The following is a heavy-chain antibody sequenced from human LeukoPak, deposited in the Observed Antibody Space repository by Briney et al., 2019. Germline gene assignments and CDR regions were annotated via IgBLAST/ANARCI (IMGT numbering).Heavy chain of an antibody. D-gene: IGHD4-11*01. CDR2: SGSGGSP. V-gene: IGHV3-23*01. J-gene: IGHJ4*02. CDR1: GFTFTNYA. Sequence: GGSLRLSCAASGFTFTNYAMNWVRQAPGKGLEWVSTSGSGGSPFYADSVKGRFTISRDNTRNTLYLQMSSLRVEDTAVYYCAKSVEHSNYRKFHDWGQGTLVTVSS. CDR3: AKSVEHSNYRKFHD.